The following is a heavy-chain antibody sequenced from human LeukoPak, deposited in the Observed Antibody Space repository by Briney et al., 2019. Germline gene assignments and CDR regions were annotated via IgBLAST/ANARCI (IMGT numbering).Heavy chain of an antibody. Sequence: PGGSLRLSCAASGFTFSSYAMSWFRKAPGKGLEWVSGISGSGGSTYYADSVKGRFTISRDNSKKTLYLQMNSLRAEDTAVYYCAKDQGSSGWFVRDDYWGQGTLVTVSS. V-gene: IGHV3-23*01. D-gene: IGHD6-19*01. CDR1: GFTFSSYA. CDR2: ISGSGGST. CDR3: AKDQGSSGWFVRDDY. J-gene: IGHJ4*02.